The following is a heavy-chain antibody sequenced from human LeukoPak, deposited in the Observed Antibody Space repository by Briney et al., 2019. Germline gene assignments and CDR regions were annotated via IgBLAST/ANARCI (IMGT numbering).Heavy chain of an antibody. CDR3: ARTITMVALDAFDI. J-gene: IGHJ3*02. D-gene: IGHD3-10*01. Sequence: PGESLQISCKGSGYRFTSHWIGWVRPMPGKGLEWMGIIYPGDSDTRYSPSFQGQVTISADKSISTAYLQWSSLKASDTAMYYCARTITMVALDAFDIWGQGTMVTVSS. V-gene: IGHV5-51*01. CDR2: IYPGDSDT. CDR1: GYRFTSHW.